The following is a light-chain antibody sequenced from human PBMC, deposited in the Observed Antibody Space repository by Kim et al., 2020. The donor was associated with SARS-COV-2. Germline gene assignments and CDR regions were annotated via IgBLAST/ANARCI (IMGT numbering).Light chain of an antibody. CDR3: SSYTSSSTNYV. J-gene: IGLJ1*01. Sequence: SITISCTGTSSDVGVYNYASWYQQHPGKAPNLMIYDVSNRPSGVSNRFSGSKSGNTASLTISGLQAEDEADYYCSSYTSSSTNYVFGTGTKVTVL. V-gene: IGLV2-14*03. CDR1: SSDVGVYNY. CDR2: DVS.